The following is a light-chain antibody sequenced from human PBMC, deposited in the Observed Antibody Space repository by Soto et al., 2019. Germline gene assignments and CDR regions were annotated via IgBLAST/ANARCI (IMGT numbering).Light chain of an antibody. J-gene: IGLJ1*01. CDR3: QSADSSGTYYDV. Sequence: SYELTQPPSVSVSPGQTARITCSGDALPKQYAYWYQQKPGQAPVLVIYKDSERPSGIPERFSGSSSGTTVTLTISGVQAEDEADYYCQSADSSGTYYDVFGTGTKVT. CDR2: KDS. V-gene: IGLV3-25*02. CDR1: ALPKQY.